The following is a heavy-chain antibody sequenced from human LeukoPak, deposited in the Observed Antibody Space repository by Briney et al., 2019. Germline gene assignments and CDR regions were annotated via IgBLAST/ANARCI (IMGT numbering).Heavy chain of an antibody. J-gene: IGHJ4*02. CDR2: IRYDGTEK. Sequence: GGSLRLSCEASGFTFNNYWMSWVRQAPGKGLEWVANIRYDGTEKYYVDSVKGRFTISRDNAKNSLYLQMNSLRVEDTAVYYCAKVAKYYYGSETYYFFEHWGQGTPVTASS. D-gene: IGHD3-10*01. V-gene: IGHV3-7*01. CDR3: AKVAKYYYGSETYYFFEH. CDR1: GFTFNNYW.